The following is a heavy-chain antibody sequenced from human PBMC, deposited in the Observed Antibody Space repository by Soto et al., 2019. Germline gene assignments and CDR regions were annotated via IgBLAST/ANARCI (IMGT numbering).Heavy chain of an antibody. V-gene: IGHV4-61*01. Sequence: SETLSLTCTLAGGAVSSGTYYWSWIRQPPGKGLEWIGHIYFTGSTNYNPSLKSRVTVSLDTSRNQFSLKLSSVTAADTAVYYCTRGPPRVQWFDPWGLGTQVTVSS. CDR2: IYFTGST. CDR3: TRGPPRVQWFDP. J-gene: IGHJ5*02. CDR1: GGAVSSGTYY.